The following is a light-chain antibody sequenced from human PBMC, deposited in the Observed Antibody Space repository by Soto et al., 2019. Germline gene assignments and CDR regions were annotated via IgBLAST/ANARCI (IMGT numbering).Light chain of an antibody. V-gene: IGKV3-20*01. CDR3: QQYGSPSGT. CDR2: GAS. CDR1: QSVSSSY. Sequence: EIVLTQSPGTLSLSPGERATLSCRASQSVSSSYLAWYQQKPGQAPRLLIYGASSSATGIRDRFSGSGSGTYFTFTISRLEPEDFAVDYCQQYGSPSGTFGQGTKVRIK. J-gene: IGKJ1*01.